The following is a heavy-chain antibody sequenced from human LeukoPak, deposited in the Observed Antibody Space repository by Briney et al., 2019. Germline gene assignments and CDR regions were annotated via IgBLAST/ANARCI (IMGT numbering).Heavy chain of an antibody. Sequence: SVKVSRKSAGYTFTGYYMHWVRQAPGQGLEGMGWVNIHTGATNYAQKFQGGVTMTRDTSISTAYMELSRPSSDDTAMDYCARSSRGHVYGFFDYWGQGTLVTVSS. CDR3: ARSSRGHVYGFFDY. CDR1: GYTFTGYY. D-gene: IGHD3/OR15-3a*01. CDR2: VNIHTGAT. J-gene: IGHJ4*02. V-gene: IGHV1-2*02.